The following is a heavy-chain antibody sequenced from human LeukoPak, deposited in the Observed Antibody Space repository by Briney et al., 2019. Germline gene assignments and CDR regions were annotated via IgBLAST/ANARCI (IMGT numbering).Heavy chain of an antibody. Sequence: GGSLRLSCAASGFTFSSYAMRCVRQAPGKGLEWVSAISGSGGSTYYSDSVKGRFTLSRDNSKNTVYLQMNSLRAEDTAVYYCARGAPRYSGYARWFDPWGQGTLVTVSS. D-gene: IGHD5-12*01. CDR3: ARGAPRYSGYARWFDP. CDR2: ISGSGGST. CDR1: GFTFSSYA. J-gene: IGHJ5*02. V-gene: IGHV3-23*01.